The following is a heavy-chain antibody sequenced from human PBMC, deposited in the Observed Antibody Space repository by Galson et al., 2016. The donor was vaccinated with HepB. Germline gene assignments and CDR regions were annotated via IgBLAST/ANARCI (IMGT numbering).Heavy chain of an antibody. D-gene: IGHD2-15*01. J-gene: IGHJ4*02. Sequence: SLRLSCAASGFGFRNFGMHWVRLAPGKGLEWVAVISFDGSNEYYTDSVKGRFTISRDNSQNTLYLQMNSLRAEDTAVYYCAKRGGLKYYFDCWGQGTLVTVSS. CDR2: ISFDGSNE. CDR1: GFGFRNFG. V-gene: IGHV3-30*18. CDR3: AKRGGLKYYFDC.